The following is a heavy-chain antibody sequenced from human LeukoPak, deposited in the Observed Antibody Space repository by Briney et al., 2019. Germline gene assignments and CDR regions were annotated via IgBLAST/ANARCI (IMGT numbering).Heavy chain of an antibody. D-gene: IGHD2-8*01. V-gene: IGHV4-59*08. CDR2: IHYSGSS. Sequence: PSETLSHTCSVSGDSISSFYWNWIRQSPGKGLEWIGNIHYSGSSNYNPSLKSRVTISIDTSRKQFFLKLSSVTAADTAVYYCALAPNSNWFDFWGQGTLVTVSS. CDR1: GDSISSFY. J-gene: IGHJ5*01. CDR3: ALAPNSNWFDF.